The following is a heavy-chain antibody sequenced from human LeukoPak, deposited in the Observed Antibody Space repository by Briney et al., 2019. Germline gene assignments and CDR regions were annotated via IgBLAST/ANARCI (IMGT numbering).Heavy chain of an antibody. CDR3: SSPSGSYYTLF. CDR2: IRSKVYSYAT. Sequence: GGSLRLSCAASGFTFSGSAMHWVRQASGKGLEWVGRIRSKVYSYATEYAASVKGRFTISRDDSKSTAYLQMNSLKTEDTAVYYCSSPSGSYYTLFWGQGTLVTVSS. V-gene: IGHV3-73*01. J-gene: IGHJ4*02. D-gene: IGHD1-26*01. CDR1: GFTFSGSA.